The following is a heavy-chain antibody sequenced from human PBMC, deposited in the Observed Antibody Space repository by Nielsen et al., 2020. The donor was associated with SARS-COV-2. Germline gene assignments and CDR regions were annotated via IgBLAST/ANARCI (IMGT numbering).Heavy chain of an antibody. J-gene: IGHJ4*02. CDR3: AKDMGGSGSYMWNYFDY. CDR2: ISWNSGSI. D-gene: IGHD3-10*01. V-gene: IGHV3-9*01. CDR1: GFTFDDYA. Sequence: LKISCAASGFTFDDYAMHWVRQAPGKGLEWVSGISWNSGSIGYADSVKGRFTISRDNAKNSLYLQMNSLRAEDTALYYCAKDMGGSGSYMWNYFDYWGQGTLVTVSS.